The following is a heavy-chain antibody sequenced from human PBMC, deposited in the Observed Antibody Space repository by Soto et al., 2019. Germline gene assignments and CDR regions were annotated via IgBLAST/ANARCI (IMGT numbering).Heavy chain of an antibody. CDR3: ASVRGGYYSAMDV. Sequence: QVQLQESGPGLVKPSGTLSLTCAVSGGSISSSNWWSWVRQPPGKGLEWIGEIYHSGSTNYNPSLKSRVPRSVDKSKNQCSLKLSSVTAADTAVYYCASVRGGYYSAMDVWGQGTTVTVSS. CDR2: IYHSGST. V-gene: IGHV4-4*02. J-gene: IGHJ6*02. CDR1: GGSISSSNW. D-gene: IGHD3-10*02.